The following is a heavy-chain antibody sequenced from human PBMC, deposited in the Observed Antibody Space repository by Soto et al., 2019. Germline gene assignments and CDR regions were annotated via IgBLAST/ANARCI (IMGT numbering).Heavy chain of an antibody. CDR1: GFTFSSDA. V-gene: IGHV3-23*01. D-gene: IGHD2-15*01. Sequence: QPGGSLRLSSAASGFTFSSDAMSWVRRAPGKGLEWVSAISGSGGSTYYADSVKGRLTISRDNSKNTLYLQMNSLRAEDTAVYYCAKNLYFGYCSGGSCYTFDYWGQGTLVTVSS. J-gene: IGHJ4*02. CDR2: ISGSGGST. CDR3: AKNLYFGYCSGGSCYTFDY.